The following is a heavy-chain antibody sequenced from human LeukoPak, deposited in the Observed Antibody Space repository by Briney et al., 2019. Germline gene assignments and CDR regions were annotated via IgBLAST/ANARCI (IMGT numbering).Heavy chain of an antibody. CDR1: GGSISSYY. Sequence: SETLSLTCTVSGGSISSYYWSWIRQPPGKGLEWIGYIYYSGSTNYNPSLKSRVTISVDTSKNQFSLKLRSVTAADTAVYYCARDRGYGYFDYWGQGTLVTVSS. CDR3: ARDRGYGYFDY. V-gene: IGHV4-59*01. D-gene: IGHD5-18*01. J-gene: IGHJ4*02. CDR2: IYYSGST.